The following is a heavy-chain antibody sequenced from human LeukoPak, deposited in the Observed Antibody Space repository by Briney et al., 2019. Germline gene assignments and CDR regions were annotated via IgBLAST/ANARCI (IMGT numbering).Heavy chain of an antibody. Sequence: GGSLRLSCAASGFTFSSYAMSWVRQAPGKGLEWVSAISGSGGSTYYADSVKGRFTISRDNSKNTLFLQMNSLRAEDTAVYYCVRRVATDFHFDYWGQGTLVTVSS. CDR2: ISGSGGST. J-gene: IGHJ4*02. D-gene: IGHD5-12*01. V-gene: IGHV3-23*01. CDR3: VRRVATDFHFDY. CDR1: GFTFSSYA.